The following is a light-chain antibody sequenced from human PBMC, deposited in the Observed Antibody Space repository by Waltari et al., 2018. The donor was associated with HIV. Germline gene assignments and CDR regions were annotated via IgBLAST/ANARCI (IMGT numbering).Light chain of an antibody. CDR3: SSFAGTHKL. CDR2: EVT. V-gene: IGLV2-8*01. CDR1: NSDISGFNY. Sequence: QSALTQSPSASGSPGQSVNISCSGANSDISGFNYVSWYQQHSDRPPKLIIFEVTKRPSGVPDRFSGSKSGNTASLFVSGLQPEDEATYFCSSFAGTHKLFGGGTKLTVL. J-gene: IGLJ2*01.